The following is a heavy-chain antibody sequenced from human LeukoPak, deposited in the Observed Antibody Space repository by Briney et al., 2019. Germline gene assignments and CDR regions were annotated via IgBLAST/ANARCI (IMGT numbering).Heavy chain of an antibody. CDR3: AKVVGATTRGYFDY. CDR1: GFTFSSYA. Sequence: SAGSLRLSCAASGFTFSSYAMSWVRQAPGKGLEWVSTISSSGGSTYYADSVKGRFTISRDNSKNTSYLQMNSLRAEDTAVYYCAKVVGATTRGYFDYWGQGTLVTVSS. V-gene: IGHV3-23*01. J-gene: IGHJ4*02. D-gene: IGHD1-26*01. CDR2: ISSSGGST.